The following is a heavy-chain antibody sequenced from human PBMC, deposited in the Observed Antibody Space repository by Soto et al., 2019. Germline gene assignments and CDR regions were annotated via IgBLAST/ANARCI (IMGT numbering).Heavy chain of an antibody. D-gene: IGHD5-12*01. CDR3: ARVYSGYDDGFQNFDY. Sequence: QVQLQESGPGLVKPSQTLSLTCTVSGGSISSGGYYWSWIRQHPAKGLEWIGYIYYSGSTYYNPSLKSRVTVSVDTSKNQFSLKLSSVTAADTAVYYCARVYSGYDDGFQNFDYWGQGTLVTVSS. CDR1: GGSISSGGYY. V-gene: IGHV4-31*03. J-gene: IGHJ4*02. CDR2: IYYSGST.